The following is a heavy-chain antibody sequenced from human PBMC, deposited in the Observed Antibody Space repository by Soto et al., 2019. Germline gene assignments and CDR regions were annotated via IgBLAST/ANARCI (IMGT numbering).Heavy chain of an antibody. CDR3: ASRLRRRYYYYGMDV. V-gene: IGHV4-30-4*01. CDR2: IYYSEST. D-gene: IGHD4-17*01. CDR1: GGSISSGDYY. Sequence: LSLTCTVSGGSISSGDYYWSWIRQPPGKGQEGIGEIYYSESTYYNPSLKRRVTISVYTSNNQFSLNLSSVTAADTALYYCASRLRRRYYYYGMDVWGQGTTVTVSS. J-gene: IGHJ6*02.